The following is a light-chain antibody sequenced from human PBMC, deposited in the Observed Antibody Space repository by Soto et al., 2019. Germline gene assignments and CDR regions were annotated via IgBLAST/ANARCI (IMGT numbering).Light chain of an antibody. CDR2: EVT. CDR3: CSYAGSRSHVV. Sequence: QSALTQPASVSGSPGQSITISCTGTSSDVGSYNLVSWYQQHPGKAPKLMICEVTKRPSGVSNRFSGSKSGNTASLTISGLQAEDEADYYCCSYAGSRSHVVFGGGTKLTVL. CDR1: SSDVGSYNL. J-gene: IGLJ2*01. V-gene: IGLV2-23*02.